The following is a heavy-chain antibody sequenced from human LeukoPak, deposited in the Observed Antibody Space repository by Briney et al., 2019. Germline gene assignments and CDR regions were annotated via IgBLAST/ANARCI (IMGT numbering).Heavy chain of an antibody. CDR2: IYHSGNT. D-gene: IGHD3-22*01. CDR1: GYSISSGYY. J-gene: IGHJ3*02. V-gene: IGHV4-38-2*02. Sequence: SETLSLTCTVSGYSISSGYYWGWIRQPPGKGLEWIGSIYHSGNTYYNPSLKSRVTMSLDTSKNQFSLKLSSVTAADTAVYYCARDGPYYYDSSGYYDAFDIWGQGTMVTVSS. CDR3: ARDGPYYYDSSGYYDAFDI.